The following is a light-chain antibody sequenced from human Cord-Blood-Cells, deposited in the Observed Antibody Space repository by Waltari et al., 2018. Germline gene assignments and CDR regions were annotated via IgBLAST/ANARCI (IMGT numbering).Light chain of an antibody. CDR2: DAS. CDR1: QSISSW. V-gene: IGKV1-5*01. Sequence: DIQMTQSPSTLPASVGDRVTITCRASQSISSWLAWYQQQPGKAPKLLIYDASSLESGVPSRFSGSGSGTEVTHTISSLQPDDFATYYCQQNKSYSPWTFGQGTKVEIK. CDR3: QQNKSYSPWT. J-gene: IGKJ1*01.